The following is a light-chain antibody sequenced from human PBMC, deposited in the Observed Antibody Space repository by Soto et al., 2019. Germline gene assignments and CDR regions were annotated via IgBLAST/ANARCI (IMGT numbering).Light chain of an antibody. CDR3: QQSFSSPWT. CDR1: QSINNY. J-gene: IGKJ1*01. V-gene: IGKV1-39*01. Sequence: DIQITHSPSSLSTSVGDRVTITCRSSQSINNYLNWFQQKPGKAPKLLIYAASSLQSGVPSRFSGSGSGTDFTLTISSLQPEDFATYHCQQSFSSPWTLGQGTKVDIK. CDR2: AAS.